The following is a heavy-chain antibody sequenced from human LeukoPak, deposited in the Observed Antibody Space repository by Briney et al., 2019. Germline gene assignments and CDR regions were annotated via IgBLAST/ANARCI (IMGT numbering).Heavy chain of an antibody. CDR3: ARDRGYYASGSYYKSGWFDP. J-gene: IGHJ5*02. CDR2: IYHTGDI. D-gene: IGHD3-10*01. V-gene: IGHV4-39*07. Sequence: PSETLSLTCTVSGGSISSSSYYWGWLRQPPGKGLEWVGSIYHTGDINYSTSLESRVTIAVDTSKNQVSLKLTSVTAADTGVYYCARDRGYYASGSYYKSGWFDPWGQGTLVTVSS. CDR1: GGSISSSSYY.